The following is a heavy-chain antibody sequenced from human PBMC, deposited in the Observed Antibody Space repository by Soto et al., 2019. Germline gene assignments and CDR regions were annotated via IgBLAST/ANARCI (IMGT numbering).Heavy chain of an antibody. Sequence: EVQLVESGGGLVKPGGSLRLSCAASGFTFSSYSMNWVRQAPGKGLEWVSSISSSSSYIYYADSVKGRFTISRDNAKTSLYLLRNSLRAEDTGVYYCARDVTAAHDYWGQGTLVTVSS. D-gene: IGHD6-25*01. CDR1: GFTFSSYS. V-gene: IGHV3-21*01. J-gene: IGHJ4*02. CDR2: ISSSSSYI. CDR3: ARDVTAAHDY.